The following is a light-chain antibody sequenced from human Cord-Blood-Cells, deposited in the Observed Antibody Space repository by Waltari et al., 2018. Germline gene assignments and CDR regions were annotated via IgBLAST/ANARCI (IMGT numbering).Light chain of an antibody. CDR2: GAS. V-gene: IGKV3-15*01. CDR3: QQYNNWPPWT. Sequence: EIVMTQSPATLSVSPGESTILSCRASQSVSSNLAWYQQKPGQAPRLLIYGASTRATGIPARFSGSGSGTEFTLTISSLQSEDFAVYCCQQYNNWPPWTFGQGTKVEIK. J-gene: IGKJ1*01. CDR1: QSVSSN.